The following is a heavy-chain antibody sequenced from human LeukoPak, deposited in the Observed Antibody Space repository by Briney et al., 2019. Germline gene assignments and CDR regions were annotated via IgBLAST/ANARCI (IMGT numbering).Heavy chain of an antibody. V-gene: IGHV1-69*05. CDR2: ISPIFGTA. J-gene: IGHJ4*02. D-gene: IGHD4-17*01. CDR1: GGTLRSYA. CDR3: RASAKPTHYAAFSYFDY. Sequence: SVKVSCKASGGTLRSYAISWVRQAPGQGLEWMGGISPIFGTAGYAQKFEGRVTITTDEPTSTAYMELSSLRSEDTPVYYCRASAKPTHYAAFSYFDYWGQGTLATVSS.